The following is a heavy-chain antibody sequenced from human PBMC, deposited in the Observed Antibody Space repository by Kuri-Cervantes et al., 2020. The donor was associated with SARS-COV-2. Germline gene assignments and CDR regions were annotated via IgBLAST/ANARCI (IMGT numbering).Heavy chain of an antibody. D-gene: IGHD6-19*01. CDR2: IYASGST. Sequence: SETLSLTCTVSGGSISSGSYYWSWIRQPAGKGLAWIGRIYASGSTNYNPSLKSRDTISVDTSKNQFSLKLSSVTAADTAVYYCARDSRGTSGWYYFDYLGQGTLVTVSS. CDR3: ARDSRGTSGWYYFDY. CDR1: GGSISSGSYY. J-gene: IGHJ4*02. V-gene: IGHV4-61*02.